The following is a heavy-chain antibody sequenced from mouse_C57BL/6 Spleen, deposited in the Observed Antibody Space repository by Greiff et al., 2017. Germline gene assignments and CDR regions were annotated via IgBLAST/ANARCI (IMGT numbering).Heavy chain of an antibody. D-gene: IGHD2-2*01. CDR2: IDPPDSYT. CDR3: AREGLRDY. V-gene: IGHV1-50*01. J-gene: IGHJ2*01. Sequence: QVQLQQPGAELVKPGASVKLSCKASGYTFTSYWMQWVKQRPGQGLEWIGEIDPPDSYTNYNQKFKGKATLTVDTSSSTAYMQLSSLTSEDSAVYYCAREGLRDYWGQGTTLTVSS. CDR1: GYTFTSYW.